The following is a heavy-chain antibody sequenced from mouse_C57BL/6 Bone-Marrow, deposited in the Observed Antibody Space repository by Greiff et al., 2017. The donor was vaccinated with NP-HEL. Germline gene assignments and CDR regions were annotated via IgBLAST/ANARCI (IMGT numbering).Heavy chain of an antibody. Sequence: QVQLQQSGAELVKPGASVKLSCKASGYTFTEYTIHWVKQRPGQGLEWIGWFYPGSGSIKYNEKFKDKATLTADKSSSTVYMDLIGLSSEDSAVYFCARHVDYFGSSYGYFDVWGTGTTVTVSS. J-gene: IGHJ1*03. CDR3: ARHVDYFGSSYGYFDV. CDR1: GYTFTEYT. D-gene: IGHD1-1*01. CDR2: FYPGSGSI. V-gene: IGHV1-62-2*01.